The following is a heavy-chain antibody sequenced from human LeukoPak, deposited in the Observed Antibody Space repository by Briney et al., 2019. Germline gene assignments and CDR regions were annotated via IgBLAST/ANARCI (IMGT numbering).Heavy chain of an antibody. J-gene: IGHJ4*02. CDR1: GYTFTSYG. CDR3: ARTYYDFWSGYPTFDY. CDR2: ISAYNGNT. D-gene: IGHD3-3*01. V-gene: IGHV1-18*01. Sequence: GASVKVSCKASGYTFTSYGISWVRQAPGQGLEWMGWISAYNGNTNYAQKLQGRVTMTTDTSTSTAYMELRSPRSDDTAVYYCARTYYDFWSGYPTFDYWGQGTLSPSPQ.